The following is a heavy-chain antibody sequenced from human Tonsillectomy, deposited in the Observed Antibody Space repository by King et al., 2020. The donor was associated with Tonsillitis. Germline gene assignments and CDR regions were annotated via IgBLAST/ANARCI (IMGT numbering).Heavy chain of an antibody. D-gene: IGHD3-3*01. CDR1: GYTFTSYD. CDR2: MNPNSGNT. Sequence: QLVQSGAEVKKPGASVKVSCKASGYTFTSYDINWVRQATGQGLEWMGWMNPNSGNTGYAQKFQGRVTMTRNTSISTAYIELSSLRSEDTAVYYCARGSPYDFWSGSTLSWFDPWGQGTLVTVSS. CDR3: ARGSPYDFWSGSTLSWFDP. V-gene: IGHV1-8*01. J-gene: IGHJ5*02.